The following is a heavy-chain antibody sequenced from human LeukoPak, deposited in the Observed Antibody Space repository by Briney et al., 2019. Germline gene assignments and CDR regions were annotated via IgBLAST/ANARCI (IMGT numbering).Heavy chain of an antibody. J-gene: IGHJ3*02. V-gene: IGHV3-48*03. CDR3: ARDRYGDGDAFDI. D-gene: IGHD4-17*01. CDR1: GFTVSSHE. CDR2: SSSSGGST. Sequence: GGSLRLSCEASGFTVSSHEMSWFRQAPGKGLEGVSYSSSSGGSTWYADSVKGRFTISRENTYNLLYLQMNSLRAEDTAVYYCARDRYGDGDAFDIWGQGTLVTVSS.